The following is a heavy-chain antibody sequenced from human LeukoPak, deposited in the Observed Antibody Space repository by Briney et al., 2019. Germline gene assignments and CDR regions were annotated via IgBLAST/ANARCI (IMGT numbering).Heavy chain of an antibody. CDR2: ISGSGGST. CDR1: GFTFISYA. Sequence: GGSLRLSCAASGFTFISYAMSWVRQAPGKGLEWVSAISGSGGSTYYADSVKGRFTISRDNSKNTLYLQMNSLRAEDTAVYYCAKDGYSSSFYNWFDPWGQGTLVTVSS. V-gene: IGHV3-23*01. D-gene: IGHD6-13*01. CDR3: AKDGYSSSFYNWFDP. J-gene: IGHJ5*02.